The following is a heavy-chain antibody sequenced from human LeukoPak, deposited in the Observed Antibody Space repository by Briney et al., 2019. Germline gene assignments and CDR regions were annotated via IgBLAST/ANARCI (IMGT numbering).Heavy chain of an antibody. V-gene: IGHV3-30*02. CDR2: IRYDGSNK. CDR1: GFTFSSYG. D-gene: IGHD6-6*01. J-gene: IGHJ5*02. Sequence: GGSLRLSCAASGFTFSSYGMHWVRQAPGKGLEWVAFIRYDGSNKYYADSVKGRFTISRDNSKNTLYLQMNSLRAEDTAVYYCATEYSSSSVFVPWGQGTLVTVSS. CDR3: ATEYSSSSVFVP.